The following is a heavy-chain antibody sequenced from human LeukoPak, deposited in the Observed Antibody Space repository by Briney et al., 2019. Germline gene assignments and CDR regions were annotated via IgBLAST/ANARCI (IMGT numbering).Heavy chain of an antibody. CDR1: GYTLTDYY. CDR2: INPNSGDT. D-gene: IGHD1/OR15-1a*01. J-gene: IGHJ3*01. CDR3: AREFRTTTWSFDAFDL. V-gene: IGHV1-2*02. Sequence: ASVKVSCKASGYTLTDYYMHWVRQAPGQGLEWMGWINPNSGDTNYAQKFQGRVTMTRDTSNNTSYMELSRLRSDDTAVYYCAREFRTTTWSFDAFDLWGQGTMVTVSS.